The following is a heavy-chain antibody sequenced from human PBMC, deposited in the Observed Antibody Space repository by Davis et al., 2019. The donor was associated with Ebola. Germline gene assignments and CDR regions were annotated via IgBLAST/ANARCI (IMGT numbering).Heavy chain of an antibody. CDR2: INPVFRGA. Sequence: SVKVSCKTSGGSFRDLAITWVRQAPGQGLEWMGGINPVFRGATYAQRFQGRVRITADKTTSTAYMELSSLRSDDTAVYYWAGGQEYFWGSSPLIYFFASWGQGTLVSVSS. CDR1: GGSFRDLA. V-gene: IGHV1-69*06. J-gene: IGHJ4*02. CDR3: AGGQEYFWGSSPLIYFFAS. D-gene: IGHD3-16*01.